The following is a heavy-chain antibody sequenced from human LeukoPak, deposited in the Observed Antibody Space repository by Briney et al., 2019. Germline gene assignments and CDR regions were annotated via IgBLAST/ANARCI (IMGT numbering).Heavy chain of an antibody. Sequence: GGSLRLSCAASGFTFSTYAMSWVRQAPGKGLEWVSVIYSGGSTYYADSVKGRFTISRDNVENSLYLQMNSLRDEDTAVYYCARVAAGYSVNYFDYWGQGTLVTVSS. V-gene: IGHV3-66*01. CDR1: GFTFSTYA. CDR2: IYSGGST. CDR3: ARVAAGYSVNYFDY. D-gene: IGHD4-23*01. J-gene: IGHJ4*02.